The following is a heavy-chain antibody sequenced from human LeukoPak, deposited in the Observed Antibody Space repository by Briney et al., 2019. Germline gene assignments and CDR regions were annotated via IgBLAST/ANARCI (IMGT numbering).Heavy chain of an antibody. Sequence: SGISWNSGSIVYADSVKGRFTISRDNAKNSLYLQMNSLRAEDTALYYCAKLTGYSSGWYGYWGQGTLVTVSS. V-gene: IGHV3-9*01. CDR3: AKLTGYSSGWYGY. J-gene: IGHJ4*02. D-gene: IGHD6-19*01. CDR2: ISWNSGSI.